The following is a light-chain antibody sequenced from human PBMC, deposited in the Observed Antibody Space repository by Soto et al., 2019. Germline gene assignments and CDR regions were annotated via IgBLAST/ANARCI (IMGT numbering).Light chain of an antibody. CDR1: QRLSSN. V-gene: IGKV3-15*01. J-gene: IGKJ5*01. CDR3: QQLNNWPRST. Sequence: EIVLTQSPGTLSLSPGERATLPCRASQRLSSNYSAWYWQNPGQAPRLLXXGAXTRATGIPARFSGSGSGKEFTLTISSLQSEDFAVYYCQQLNNWPRSTFGQGTRLEI. CDR2: GAX.